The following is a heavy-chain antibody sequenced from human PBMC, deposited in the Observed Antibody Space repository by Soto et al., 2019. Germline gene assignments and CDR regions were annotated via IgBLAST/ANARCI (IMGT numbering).Heavy chain of an antibody. CDR1: EYTFTNYA. Sequence: GASVKVSCKASEYTFTNYALHWVRQAPGQRHEWMGWINAGNGNTKYSQKFQGRVTITRDTSASTAYMELSSLRSEDTAVYYCARDILFDYWGQGTLVTVSS. J-gene: IGHJ4*02. D-gene: IGHD2-15*01. CDR2: INAGNGNT. V-gene: IGHV1-3*01. CDR3: ARDILFDY.